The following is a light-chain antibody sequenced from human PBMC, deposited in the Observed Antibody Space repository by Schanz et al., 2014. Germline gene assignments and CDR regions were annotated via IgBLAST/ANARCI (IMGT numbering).Light chain of an antibody. Sequence: DIQMTQSPSSLSASVGDRVTITCRASQSISSSLNWYQQKPGNAPNVLISAASSLQSGVPSRFSGSGSGTDFTLTISGLQREDFATYYCQQSYSTPRTFGQGTKVEIK. CDR2: AAS. J-gene: IGKJ1*01. CDR1: QSISSS. CDR3: QQSYSTPRT. V-gene: IGKV1-39*01.